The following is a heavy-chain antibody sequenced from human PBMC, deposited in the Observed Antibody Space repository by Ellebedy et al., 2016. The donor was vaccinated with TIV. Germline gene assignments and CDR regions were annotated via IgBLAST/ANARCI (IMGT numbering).Heavy chain of an antibody. J-gene: IGHJ4*02. CDR2: ISSSSSYI. Sequence: PGGSLRLSCAASGFTFSSYIMNWVRQAPGKGLAWVSSISSSSSYIYYADSVKGRFTISRDNAKNSLYLQMNSLRAEDTAVYYCARDGAVAGTSPFDYWGQGTLVTVSS. D-gene: IGHD6-19*01. CDR1: GFTFSSYI. CDR3: ARDGAVAGTSPFDY. V-gene: IGHV3-21*01.